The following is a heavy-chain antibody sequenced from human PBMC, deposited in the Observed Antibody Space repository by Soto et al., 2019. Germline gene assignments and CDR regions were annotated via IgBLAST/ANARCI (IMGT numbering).Heavy chain of an antibody. Sequence: GGSLRLSCAASGFTFSSYAMHWVRQAPGKGLDWVAVISYDGSNKYYADSVKGRFTISRDNSKNTLYVQMNSLRAEDTAVYYCARGPSSLTRFDYWGQGTLVTVSS. J-gene: IGHJ4*02. CDR1: GFTFSSYA. V-gene: IGHV3-30-3*01. D-gene: IGHD2-2*01. CDR3: ARGPSSLTRFDY. CDR2: ISYDGSNK.